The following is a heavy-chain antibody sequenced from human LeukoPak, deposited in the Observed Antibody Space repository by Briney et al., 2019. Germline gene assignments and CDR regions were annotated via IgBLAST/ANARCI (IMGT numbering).Heavy chain of an antibody. CDR3: AKDPGYQVVYCFDY. J-gene: IGHJ4*02. D-gene: IGHD2-2*01. CDR1: GFTFSSYS. Sequence: GGSLRLSCAASGFTFSSYSMSWVRQAPGKGLEWVSGISGSGGSTDYADSVKGRFTISRDNSKNTLYLQMNSLRVEDAAVYYCAKDPGYQVVYCFDYWGQGTLVTVSS. V-gene: IGHV3-23*01. CDR2: ISGSGGST.